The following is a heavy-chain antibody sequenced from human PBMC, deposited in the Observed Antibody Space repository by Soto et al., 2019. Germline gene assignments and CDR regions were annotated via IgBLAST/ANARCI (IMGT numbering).Heavy chain of an antibody. Sequence: QVQLQESGPGLVKPSQTLSLTCTVSGGSISSGGYYWSWIRQHPGKGLERIGYIYYSGSTYYIPSLKGRVTISVATSKTRFALQLTSVTAAATAVYCCAMTPLYWGQGTLVTFSS. D-gene: IGHD2-15*01. CDR2: IYYSGST. V-gene: IGHV4-31*03. CDR1: GGSISSGGYY. J-gene: IGHJ4*02. CDR3: AMTPLY.